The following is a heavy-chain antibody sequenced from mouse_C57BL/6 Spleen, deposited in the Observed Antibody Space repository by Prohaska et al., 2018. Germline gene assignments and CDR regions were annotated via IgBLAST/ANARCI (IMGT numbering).Heavy chain of an antibody. J-gene: IGHJ2*01. CDR3: ARMGVLHY. D-gene: IGHD2-14*01. Sequence: GLEWIGKIGPGSGSTYYNEKFKGKATLTADKSSSTAYMQLSSLTSEDSAVYFCARMGVLHYWGQGTTLTVSS. V-gene: IGHV1-77*01. CDR2: IGPGSGST.